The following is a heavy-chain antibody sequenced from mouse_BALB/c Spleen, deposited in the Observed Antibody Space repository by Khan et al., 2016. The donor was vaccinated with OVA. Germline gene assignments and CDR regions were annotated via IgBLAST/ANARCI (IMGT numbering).Heavy chain of an antibody. D-gene: IGHD1-2*01. J-gene: IGHJ2*01. Sequence: EVELVESGGGLVQPGGSRKLSCAASGFTFSSFGMHWVRQAPEKGLEWVAYISSGSNTTYYAATLKGRFTISRANPKNTLFLQMTSMRSEDTAMYYCARDSYGYMGYFDYWGQGTTLTVSS. CDR1: GFTFSSFG. V-gene: IGHV5-17*02. CDR3: ARDSYGYMGYFDY. CDR2: ISSGSNTT.